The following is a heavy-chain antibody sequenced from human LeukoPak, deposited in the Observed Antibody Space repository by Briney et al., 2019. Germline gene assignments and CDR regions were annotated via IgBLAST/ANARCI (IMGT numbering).Heavy chain of an antibody. CDR1: GFTLSDYS. Sequence: GGSLRLSCAASGFTLSDYSMNWVRQAPGKGLEWVSYISGSSSIIYYGNSVKGRFTISRDNAKNSLYLQMNGLRAEDTAVYYCARSRGDGYNDYWGQGTLVTVSS. J-gene: IGHJ4*02. CDR2: ISGSSSII. CDR3: ARSRGDGYNDY. D-gene: IGHD5-24*01. V-gene: IGHV3-48*04.